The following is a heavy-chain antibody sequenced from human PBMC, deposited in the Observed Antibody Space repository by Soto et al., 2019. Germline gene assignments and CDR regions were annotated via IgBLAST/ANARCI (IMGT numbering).Heavy chain of an antibody. V-gene: IGHV4-31*03. D-gene: IGHD2-2*01. Sequence: PSETLSLTCTVSGGSISSGGYYWSWIRQHPGKGLEWIGYIYYSGSTYYNPSLKSRVTISVDTSKNQFSLKLSSVTAADTAVYYCAGSQPGGETGVRVVPAAMSPGRDDAFDIWGQGTMVTVSS. CDR1: GGSISSGGYY. J-gene: IGHJ3*02. CDR3: AGSQPGGETGVRVVPAAMSPGRDDAFDI. CDR2: IYYSGST.